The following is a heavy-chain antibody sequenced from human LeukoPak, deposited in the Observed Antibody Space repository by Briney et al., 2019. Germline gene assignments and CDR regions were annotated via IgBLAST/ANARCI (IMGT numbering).Heavy chain of an antibody. D-gene: IGHD6-13*01. CDR3: ASRRIAAARDYYYYMDV. V-gene: IGHV1-2*02. Sequence: GASVKVSCKASGYTFTGYYMHWVRQAPGQGLECMGWINPNSGGTNYAQKFQGRVTMTRDTSISTAYMELSRLRSEDTAVYYCASRRIAAARDYYYYMDVWSKGTTVTVSS. J-gene: IGHJ6*03. CDR2: INPNSGGT. CDR1: GYTFTGYY.